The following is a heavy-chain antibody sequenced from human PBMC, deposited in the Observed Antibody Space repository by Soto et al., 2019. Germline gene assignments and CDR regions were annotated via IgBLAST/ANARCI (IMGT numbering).Heavy chain of an antibody. V-gene: IGHV1-18*01. J-gene: IGHJ6*03. CDR2: ISAYNGNT. CDR1: GYTFTSYG. D-gene: IGHD2-2*01. Sequence: ASVKVSCKASGYTFTSYGISWVRQAPGQGLEWMGWISAYNGNTNYAQKLQGRVTMTTDASTSTAYMELRSLRSDDTAVYYCARVYGDVVVPAAMRYYYYMDVWGKGTTVTVSS. CDR3: ARVYGDVVVPAAMRYYYYMDV.